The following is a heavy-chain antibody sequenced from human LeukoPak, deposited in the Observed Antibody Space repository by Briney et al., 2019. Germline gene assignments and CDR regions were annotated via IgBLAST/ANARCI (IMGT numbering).Heavy chain of an antibody. D-gene: IGHD3-10*01. CDR1: GFTFSSYW. CDR3: ARDSVAHGSEIYYYYGMDV. J-gene: IGHJ6*02. Sequence: GGSLRLSCAASGFTFSSYWMSWVRQAPGKGLEWVANIKQDGSEKYYVDSVKGRFTISRDNAKNSLYLQMNSLRAEDTAVYYCARDSVAHGSEIYYYYGMDVWGQGTTVTVSS. V-gene: IGHV3-7*03. CDR2: IKQDGSEK.